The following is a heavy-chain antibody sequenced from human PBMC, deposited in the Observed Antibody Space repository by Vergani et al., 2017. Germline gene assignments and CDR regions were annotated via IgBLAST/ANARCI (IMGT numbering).Heavy chain of an antibody. D-gene: IGHD2-21*02. CDR2: IIPILGIA. J-gene: IGHJ6*02. CDR1: GGPFKNSA. Sequence: QVQLVQSGAEVKKPGSSVKVPCKASGGPFKNSAFSWVRQAPGQGLECMGRIIPILGIANYAQKFQGRVTITAGKSTSTAYMELSSLTSEDTAVYYCEIAYCGGDCYCDYYYGMDVWGQGTTVTVSS. CDR3: EIAYCGGDCYCDYYYGMDV. V-gene: IGHV1-69*04.